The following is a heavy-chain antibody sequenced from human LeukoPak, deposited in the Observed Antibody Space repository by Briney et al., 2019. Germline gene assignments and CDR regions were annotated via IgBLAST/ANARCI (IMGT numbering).Heavy chain of an antibody. D-gene: IGHD4-23*01. J-gene: IGHJ4*02. V-gene: IGHV3-30*18. CDR2: ISYDGSNK. CDR3: AKDGHYGGNPVVFGY. CDR1: GLTFSSYG. Sequence: GGSLRLSCAASGLTFSSYGMHWVRQAPGKGLEWVAVISYDGSNKYYADSVKGRFTISRDNSKNTLYPQMNSLRAEDTAVYYCAKDGHYGGNPVVFGYWGQGTLVTVSS.